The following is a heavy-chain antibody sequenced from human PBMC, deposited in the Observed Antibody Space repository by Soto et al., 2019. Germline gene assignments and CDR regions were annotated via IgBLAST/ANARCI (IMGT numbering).Heavy chain of an antibody. D-gene: IGHD2-15*01. CDR2: IYYSGST. V-gene: IGHV4-61*01. Sequence: QVQLQESGPGLVKPSETLSLTCTVSGGSVSSGSYYWSWIRQPPGKGLEWIGYIYYSGSTNYNPSLKSRVTISVDTSKNQFSLKLSSVTAADTAVYYCARRAGYCSGGSCYSDAFDIWGQGTMVTVSS. CDR1: GGSVSSGSYY. J-gene: IGHJ3*02. CDR3: ARRAGYCSGGSCYSDAFDI.